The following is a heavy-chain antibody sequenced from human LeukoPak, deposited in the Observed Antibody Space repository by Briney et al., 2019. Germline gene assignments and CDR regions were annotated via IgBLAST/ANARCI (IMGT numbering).Heavy chain of an antibody. J-gene: IGHJ4*02. CDR2: IYHSGST. CDR1: GYSISSGYY. Sequence: PSETLSLTCTVSGYSISSGYYWGWIRQPPGKGLEWIGSIYHSGSTYYNPSLKSRVTISVDTSKNQFSLKLSSVTAAHTAVYYCASLQDYYGSGSTTVWGQGTLVTVSS. CDR3: ASLQDYYGSGSTTV. D-gene: IGHD3-10*01. V-gene: IGHV4-38-2*02.